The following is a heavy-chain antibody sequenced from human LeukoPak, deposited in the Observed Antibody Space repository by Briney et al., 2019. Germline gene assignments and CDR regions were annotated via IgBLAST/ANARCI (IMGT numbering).Heavy chain of an antibody. CDR2: IYYSGST. J-gene: IGHJ6*02. D-gene: IGHD3-3*01. V-gene: IGHV4-61*01. CDR3: ARGGALRFLHYYYGMDV. Sequence: SETLSLTCTVSGGSVNSGSYYWSWIRQPPGKGLEWIGYIYYSGSTNYNPSLKSRVTISVDTSKNQFSLKLSSVTAADTAVYYCARGGALRFLHYYYGMDVWGQGTTVTVSS. CDR1: GGSVNSGSYY.